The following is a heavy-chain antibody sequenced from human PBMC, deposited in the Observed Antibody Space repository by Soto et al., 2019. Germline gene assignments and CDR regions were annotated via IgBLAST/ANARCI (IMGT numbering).Heavy chain of an antibody. Sequence: GWSLRLSCAASVFTFSSHAMSWVRQAPGKGLEWVSAISGTDGTPYYADSVRGRFTISRDNSKNTLYLQMNSLRAEDTALYYCAKEGYCTNAVCYTGWFESWGQGTLVTVSS. V-gene: IGHV3-23*01. CDR2: ISGTDGTP. CDR3: AKEGYCTNAVCYTGWFES. CDR1: VFTFSSHA. D-gene: IGHD2-8*01. J-gene: IGHJ5*01.